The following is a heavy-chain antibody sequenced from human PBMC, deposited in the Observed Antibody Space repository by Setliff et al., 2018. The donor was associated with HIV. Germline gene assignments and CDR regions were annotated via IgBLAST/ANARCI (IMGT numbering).Heavy chain of an antibody. CDR3: AKRTFGSGRLDP. V-gene: IGHV4-61*09. CDR1: GDSISSGSYY. D-gene: IGHD3-16*01. CDR2: IHTTGST. Sequence: SETLSLTCSVSGDSISSGSYYGSWIRLPAGKGLEWIGQIHTTGSTNYNPSLKSRVTISMDTSKNQFSLNLNSVTATDTAVYYCAKRTFGSGRLDPWGQGTLVTVSS. J-gene: IGHJ5*02.